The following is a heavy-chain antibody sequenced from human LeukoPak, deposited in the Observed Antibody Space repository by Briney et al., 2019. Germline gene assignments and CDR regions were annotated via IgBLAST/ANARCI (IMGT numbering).Heavy chain of an antibody. Sequence: ASVKVSCKASGYTFTGYYMHWVRQAPGQGLEWMGWFNPNSGGTNYAQKFQGRVTMTRDTSISTAYMELSRLRSDDTAVYYCARVADTAMVHYFDYWGQGTLVTVPS. J-gene: IGHJ4*02. CDR2: FNPNSGGT. CDR3: ARVADTAMVHYFDY. V-gene: IGHV1-2*02. D-gene: IGHD5-18*01. CDR1: GYTFTGYY.